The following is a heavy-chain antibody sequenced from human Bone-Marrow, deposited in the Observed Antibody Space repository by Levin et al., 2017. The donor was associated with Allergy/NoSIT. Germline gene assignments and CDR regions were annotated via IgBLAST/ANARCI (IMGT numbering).Heavy chain of an antibody. Sequence: HAGGSLRLSCAASGFTFSNYWMHWVRQAPGKGLVWVSHINSDGSNTNYADSVKGRFTISRDNAKNTLYLQMNSLRDEDTAVYYCARGGCSSTSWLDNWGQGTLVTVSP. CDR2: INSDGSNT. CDR1: GFTFSNYW. D-gene: IGHD2-2*01. J-gene: IGHJ5*02. CDR3: ARGGCSSTSWLDN. V-gene: IGHV3-74*01.